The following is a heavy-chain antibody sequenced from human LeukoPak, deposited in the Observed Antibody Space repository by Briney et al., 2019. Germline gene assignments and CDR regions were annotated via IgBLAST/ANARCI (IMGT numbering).Heavy chain of an antibody. J-gene: IGHJ6*03. V-gene: IGHV3-48*03. Sequence: PGGSLRLSCAASGFTFSSYEMNWVRQAPGKGVEWVSYISSSGSTIYYADSVKGRFTISRDNAKNSLYLQMNSLRAEDTAVYYCARDQGGGTWIQLPNYMDVWGKGTTVTISS. D-gene: IGHD5-18*01. CDR1: GFTFSSYE. CDR2: ISSSGSTI. CDR3: ARDQGGGTWIQLPNYMDV.